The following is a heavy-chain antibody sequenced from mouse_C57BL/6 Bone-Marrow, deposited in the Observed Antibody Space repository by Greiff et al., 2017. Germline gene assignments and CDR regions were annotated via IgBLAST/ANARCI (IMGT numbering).Heavy chain of an antibody. CDR1: GFTFSSYA. CDR3: ARGEY. J-gene: IGHJ2*01. V-gene: IGHV5-4*03. CDR2: ISDGGSYT. Sequence: EVMLVESGGGLVKPGGSLKLSCAASGFTFSSYAMSWVRQTPEKRLEWVATISDGGSYTYYPDNVKGRFTISRDNAKNNLYLQMSHLKSEDTAMYYCARGEYWGQGTTLTVSS.